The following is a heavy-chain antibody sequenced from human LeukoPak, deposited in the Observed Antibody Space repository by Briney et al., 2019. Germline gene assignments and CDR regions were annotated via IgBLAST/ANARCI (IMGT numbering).Heavy chain of an antibody. Sequence: ASVKVSCKASGYTFSGYFLHWVRQAPGQGLEWMGWINPDSGATNYAQSFQDRVTMTRDTSISTAYMELSRLTSDDTAMFYCARLTASCSGGGCSPDYWGQGTLVAVSS. CDR1: GYTFSGYF. V-gene: IGHV1-2*02. J-gene: IGHJ4*02. D-gene: IGHD2-15*01. CDR3: ARLTASCSGGGCSPDY. CDR2: INPDSGAT.